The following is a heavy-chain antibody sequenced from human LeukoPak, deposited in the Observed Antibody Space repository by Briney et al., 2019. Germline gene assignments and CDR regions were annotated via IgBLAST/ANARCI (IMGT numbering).Heavy chain of an antibody. CDR3: AKDLMPMYSSGWYAYFDY. CDR1: GFTFSSYA. CDR2: ISGSGGST. V-gene: IGHV3-23*01. D-gene: IGHD6-19*01. J-gene: IGHJ4*02. Sequence: GGSLRLSCAASGFTFSSYAMSWVRQAPGKGLEWVSAISGSGGSTYYADSVRGRFTISRDNSKNTLYLQMNSLRAEDTAVYYCAKDLMPMYSSGWYAYFDYWGQGTLVTVSS.